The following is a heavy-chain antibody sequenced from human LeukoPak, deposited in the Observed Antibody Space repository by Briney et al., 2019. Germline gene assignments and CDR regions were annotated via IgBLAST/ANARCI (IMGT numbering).Heavy chain of an antibody. V-gene: IGHV3-66*02. D-gene: IGHD1-26*01. CDR2: IYSGGST. CDR1: GFTVSSNY. J-gene: IGHJ4*02. Sequence: AGGSLRLSXAASGFTVSSNYMSWVRQAPGKGLEWVSVIYSGGSTYYADSVKGRFTISRDNSKNTLYLQMNSLRAEDTAVYYCASMGAPYWFDYWGQGTLVTVSS. CDR3: ASMGAPYWFDY.